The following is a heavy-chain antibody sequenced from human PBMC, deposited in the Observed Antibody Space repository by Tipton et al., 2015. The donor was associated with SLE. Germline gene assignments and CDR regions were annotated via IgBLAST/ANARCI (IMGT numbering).Heavy chain of an antibody. Sequence: TLSLTCTVSGGSISSGDYYWSWIRQPPGKGLEWIGYIYTSGSTNYNPSLKSRVTISVDTSKNQFSLKLSSVTAADTAVYYCAREDTAMAAYYFDYWGQGTLVTVSS. J-gene: IGHJ4*02. V-gene: IGHV4-30-4*01. CDR3: AREDTAMAAYYFDY. D-gene: IGHD5-18*01. CDR2: IYTSGST. CDR1: GGSISSGDYY.